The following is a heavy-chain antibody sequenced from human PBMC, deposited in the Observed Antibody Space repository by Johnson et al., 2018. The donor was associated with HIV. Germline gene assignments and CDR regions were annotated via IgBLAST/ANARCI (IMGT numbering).Heavy chain of an antibody. V-gene: IGHV3-64*07. CDR3: ARGFYDILTGFDAFDI. J-gene: IGHJ3*02. D-gene: IGHD3-9*01. CDR2: IKTDGSST. CDR1: GFTFSSYA. Sequence: VQLVESGGGVVQPGGSLRLSCAASGFTFSSYAMSWVRQAPGKGLEWVSRIKTDGSSTWYADSVKGRFTISRDNSKNTLDLQMGSLRAEDMAVYYCARGFYDILTGFDAFDIWGQGTMVTVSS.